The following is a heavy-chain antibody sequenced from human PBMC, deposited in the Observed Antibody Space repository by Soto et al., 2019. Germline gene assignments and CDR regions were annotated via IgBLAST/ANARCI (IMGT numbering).Heavy chain of an antibody. CDR2: ISYDGSNK. Sequence: QVQLVESGGGVVQPGRSLRLSCAASGFTFSSYAMHWVRQAPGKGLEWVAVISYDGSNKYYADSVKGRFTISRDNSKNTLYLQMNSLRAEDTAVYYCAREDGDYVLSPLFDPWGQGPLVTVSS. D-gene: IGHD4-17*01. CDR1: GFTFSSYA. J-gene: IGHJ5*02. CDR3: AREDGDYVLSPLFDP. V-gene: IGHV3-30-3*01.